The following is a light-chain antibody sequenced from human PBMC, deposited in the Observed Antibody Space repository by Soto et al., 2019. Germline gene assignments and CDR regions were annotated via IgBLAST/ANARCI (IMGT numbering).Light chain of an antibody. CDR3: QQHSNWPPAYP. CDR1: QSVGTY. J-gene: IGKJ2*01. Sequence: EVVLTQSPATLSLSPGERATLSCRASQSVGTYLAWYQQKPGLAPRLLIYDASSRATGISARFSGGGSGTEFPLTVSSLEPEALTVSYCQQHSNWPPAYPFAQGTKLESK. CDR2: DAS. V-gene: IGKV3-11*01.